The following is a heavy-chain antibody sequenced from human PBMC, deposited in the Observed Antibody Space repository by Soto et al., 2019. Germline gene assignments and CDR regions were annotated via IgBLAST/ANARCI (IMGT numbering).Heavy chain of an antibody. D-gene: IGHD6-19*01. Sequence: ASVKVSCKASGYTFTDYYMHWVRQAPGQGLEWMGWINPNSGGTNYAQKFQGRVTMTRDASISTAYMELNRLRSDDTAVYYCARDQSPSSGWPGMDVWGQGTTVTVSS. CDR3: ARDQSPSSGWPGMDV. CDR1: GYTFTDYY. V-gene: IGHV1-2*02. CDR2: INPNSGGT. J-gene: IGHJ6*02.